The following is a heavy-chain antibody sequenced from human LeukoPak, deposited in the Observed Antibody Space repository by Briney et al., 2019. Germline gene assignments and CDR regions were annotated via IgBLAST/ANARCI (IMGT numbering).Heavy chain of an antibody. D-gene: IGHD3-22*01. V-gene: IGHV4-59*01. CDR1: GDSIRSYY. Sequence: KPSETLSLTCTVSGDSIRSYYWSWIRQPPGKGLEWIWYVYYSGSTNYNPTLKSRVTISVDTSKNQFSLKLSSVTAADTAVYYCARGNYYDSPYDYWGQGTLVTVSS. CDR3: ARGNYYDSPYDY. J-gene: IGHJ4*02. CDR2: VYYSGST.